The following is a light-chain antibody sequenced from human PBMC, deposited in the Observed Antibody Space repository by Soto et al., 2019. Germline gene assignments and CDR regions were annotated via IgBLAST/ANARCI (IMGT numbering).Light chain of an antibody. CDR3: QQYNDWPQT. Sequence: EIVMTQSPATLSVSPGERVTLSCRASQSISVNLAWYQQKPGQAPRLLIYNTVTRATGIPARFSVSSSATVLFLTISGLHSADSALYFCQQYNDWPQTFDQGTKVEIK. J-gene: IGKJ1*01. CDR2: NTV. CDR1: QSISVN. V-gene: IGKV3-15*01.